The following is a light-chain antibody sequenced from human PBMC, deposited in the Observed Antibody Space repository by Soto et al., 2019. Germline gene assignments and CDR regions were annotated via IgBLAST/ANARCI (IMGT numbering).Light chain of an antibody. CDR1: QDISNS. CDR2: ATS. V-gene: IGKV1-27*01. Sequence: DIQMTQSPSSLSASVGDRVTITCRASQDISNSLAWYQQKPGKVPRVLIYATSILQSGVPARFSGSGSGTDFTLTISSLQPEDVATYDCQNYNSAPLTFGGGTKVEI. CDR3: QNYNSAPLT. J-gene: IGKJ4*01.